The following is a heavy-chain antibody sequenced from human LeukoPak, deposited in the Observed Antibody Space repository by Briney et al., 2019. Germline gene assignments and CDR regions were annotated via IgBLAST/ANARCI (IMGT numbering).Heavy chain of an antibody. CDR1: GYTFTGYY. CDR3: ARDPSAVVAAAPGYSGYDFRDDY. D-gene: IGHD5-12*01. V-gene: IGHV1-2*02. Sequence: GASVKVSCKASGYTFTGYYMHWVRQAPGQGLEWMGWINPNSGGTNYAQKFQGRVTMTRDTSISTAYMELSRLRSDDTAVYYCARDPSAVVAAAPGYSGYDFRDDYWGQGTLVTVSS. J-gene: IGHJ4*02. CDR2: INPNSGGT.